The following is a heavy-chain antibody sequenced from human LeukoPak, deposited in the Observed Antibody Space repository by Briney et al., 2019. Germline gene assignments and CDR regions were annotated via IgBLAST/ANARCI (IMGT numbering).Heavy chain of an antibody. D-gene: IGHD1-14*01. V-gene: IGHV3-21*01. CDR2: ISSVSIYI. CDR3: ARELSITYAAHMDV. CDR1: GFTFSSYS. Sequence: GGTLRLSCPASGFTFSSYSMNCVRQAPGKGREWVSSISSVSIYIYYADSVKGRFTISRDNAKNSLYLQMNSLRAEDTAVYYCARELSITYAAHMDVWGKGTTVTISS. J-gene: IGHJ6*03.